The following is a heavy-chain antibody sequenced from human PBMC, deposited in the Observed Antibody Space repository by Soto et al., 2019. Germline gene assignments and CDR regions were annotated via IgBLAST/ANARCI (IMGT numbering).Heavy chain of an antibody. CDR3: AREYSGSYGNAFDI. D-gene: IGHD1-26*01. Sequence: GGSLRLSCAASGFTFSSYAMHWVRQAPGKGLEYVSAISSNGGSTYYANSVKGRFTISRDNSKNTLYLQMGSLRAEDMAVYYCAREYSGSYGNAFDIWGQGTMVTVSS. CDR1: GFTFSSYA. V-gene: IGHV3-64*01. CDR2: ISSNGGST. J-gene: IGHJ3*02.